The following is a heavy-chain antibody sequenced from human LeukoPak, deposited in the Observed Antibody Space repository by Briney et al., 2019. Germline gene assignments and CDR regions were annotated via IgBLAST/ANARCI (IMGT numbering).Heavy chain of an antibody. CDR2: MNPNSGDR. V-gene: IGHV1-8*03. Sequence: ASVKVSCRASGYTFTTYHINWVRQAAGQGLEWMGWMNPNSGDRGFAQKFQGRVTITTDTSIGTAYMELSSLRSEDTAVYFCARTTSFTAPGYDYWGQGTLVTVSS. CDR3: ARTTSFTAPGYDY. J-gene: IGHJ4*02. D-gene: IGHD6-25*01. CDR1: GYTFTTYH.